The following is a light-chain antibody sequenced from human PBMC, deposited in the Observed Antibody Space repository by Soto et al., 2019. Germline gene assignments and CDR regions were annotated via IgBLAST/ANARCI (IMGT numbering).Light chain of an antibody. Sequence: EIVLTQSPVTLSLSPGERATLSCRASQSVSSYLAWYQQKPGQAPRLLIYDASNRATVIPARFSGSGSGTDFTLTISSLEPEDFAVYYCQHRSNWHYTFGGGPKVEIK. V-gene: IGKV3-11*01. CDR1: QSVSSY. J-gene: IGKJ4*01. CDR2: DAS. CDR3: QHRSNWHYT.